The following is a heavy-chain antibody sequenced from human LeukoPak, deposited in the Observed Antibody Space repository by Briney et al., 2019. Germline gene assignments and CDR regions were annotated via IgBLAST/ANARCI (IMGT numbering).Heavy chain of an antibody. Sequence: SETLSLTCTVSGGSISSGNYYWSWIRQPPGKGLEWIGYIYYSGSTYYNPSLKSRVTISVDTSKNQFSLKLSSVTAADTAVYYCARDGTGYDSSGYSDYWGQGTLVTVSS. D-gene: IGHD3-22*01. J-gene: IGHJ4*02. CDR3: ARDGTGYDSSGYSDY. V-gene: IGHV4-30-4*01. CDR1: GGSISSGNYY. CDR2: IYYSGST.